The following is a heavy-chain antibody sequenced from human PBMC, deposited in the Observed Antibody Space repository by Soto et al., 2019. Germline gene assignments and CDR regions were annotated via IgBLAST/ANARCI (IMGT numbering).Heavy chain of an antibody. D-gene: IGHD3-16*01. CDR1: GFSFSTSE. V-gene: IGHV3-48*03. CDR2: ISKSSVTT. CDR3: APRKFGSFNIAAFEI. J-gene: IGHJ3*02. Sequence: EVQLVESGGGLVQPGGSLRLSCAASGFSFSTSEMNWVRQAPGKGLEWISYISKSSVTTHYADSVKGRFTISRDNAHNSLFLEMNSLRVEDTALYYCAPRKFGSFNIAAFEIWGQGTMVTVSS.